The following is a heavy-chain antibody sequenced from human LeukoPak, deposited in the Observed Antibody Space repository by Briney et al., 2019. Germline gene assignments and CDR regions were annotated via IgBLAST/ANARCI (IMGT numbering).Heavy chain of an antibody. J-gene: IGHJ4*02. Sequence: GGSLRLSCEVSGFTFSSYAMHWVRQAPGKGLEWVAVISSDGSKKDYADSVKGRFTISRDNSKNTLYLQMNSLSAEDTAVYYCARGAHKRDDYGGFFDYWGQGTLVTVSS. CDR2: ISSDGSKK. CDR3: ARGAHKRDDYGGFFDY. V-gene: IGHV3-30*04. D-gene: IGHD4-23*01. CDR1: GFTFSSYA.